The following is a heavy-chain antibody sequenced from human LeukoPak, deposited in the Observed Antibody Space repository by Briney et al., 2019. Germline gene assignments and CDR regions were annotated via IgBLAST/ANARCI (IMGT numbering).Heavy chain of an antibody. J-gene: IGHJ4*02. CDR2: INHSGST. CDR3: GRGSVTRFVY. Sequence: SETLSLTCAVYGWSFSGYYWSWVRQPPGKGLEWIGEINHSGSTNYNPSLKSRVIISVDTSKKQFSVKLSSVTAENTALYYGGRGSVTRFVYSGEGRLVTVSS. CDR1: GWSFSGYY. D-gene: IGHD1-14*01. V-gene: IGHV4-34*01.